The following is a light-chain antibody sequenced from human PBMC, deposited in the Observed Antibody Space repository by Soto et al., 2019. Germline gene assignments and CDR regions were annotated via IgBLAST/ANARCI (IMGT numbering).Light chain of an antibody. Sequence: QYVLTHPLSVSWSPGHSVTISCTGTSSDVGGYNYVSWYQQHPGKAPKLMIYDVSKRPSGVPDRFSGSKSGNTASLTISGLQAEDEADYYCCSYAGSYNYVFGTGTKVTVL. J-gene: IGLJ1*01. V-gene: IGLV2-11*01. CDR3: CSYAGSYNYV. CDR2: DVS. CDR1: SSDVGGYNY.